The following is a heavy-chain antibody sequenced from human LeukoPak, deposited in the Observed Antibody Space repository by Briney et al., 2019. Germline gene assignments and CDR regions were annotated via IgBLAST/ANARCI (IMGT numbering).Heavy chain of an antibody. CDR2: IHYSGRT. CDR3: ARHLSSGMDV. CDR1: GGSISGYY. Sequence: SETLSLTCTVSGGSISGYYWSWIRQPPGKGLEWIAYIHYSGRTKYNPSLKSRTTMSVDTSKNHFSLRLSSVTAADTAVYYCARHLSSGMDVWGQGTTVTVSS. D-gene: IGHD2/OR15-2a*01. V-gene: IGHV4-59*08. J-gene: IGHJ6*02.